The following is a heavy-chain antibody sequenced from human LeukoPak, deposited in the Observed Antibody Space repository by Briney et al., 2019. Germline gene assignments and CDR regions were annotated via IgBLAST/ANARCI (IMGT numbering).Heavy chain of an antibody. CDR3: ARGNRGSYYGFDY. CDR1: GGSISSYY. CDR2: IYYTDST. J-gene: IGHJ4*02. D-gene: IGHD1-26*01. Sequence: SETLSLTCTVSGGSISSYYWSWIRHPPRNGLERIWYIYYTDSTNYNPSLKSRVTISVDTYKNQLSLKLTSVTAADTDVHYCARGNRGSYYGFDYWRQGTLATVPS. V-gene: IGHV4-59*01.